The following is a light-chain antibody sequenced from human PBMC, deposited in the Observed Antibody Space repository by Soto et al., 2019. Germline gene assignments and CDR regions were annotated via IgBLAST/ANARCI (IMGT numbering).Light chain of an antibody. CDR3: QQYNNWPFLT. CDR1: QSVSSN. V-gene: IGKV3-15*01. Sequence: EIVMTQSPATLSVSPGERATLSCRASQSVSSNLAWYQQKPGQAPRLLIYGASTRATGIPARFSGSGSGTEFTLIISSLQSEDFAVYYCQQYNNWPFLTFGQGTRLEIK. CDR2: GAS. J-gene: IGKJ5*01.